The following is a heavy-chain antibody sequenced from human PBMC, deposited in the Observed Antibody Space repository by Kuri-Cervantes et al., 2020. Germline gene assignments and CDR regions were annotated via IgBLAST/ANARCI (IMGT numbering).Heavy chain of an antibody. J-gene: IGHJ4*02. CDR2: IWYDGSNK. V-gene: IGHV3-33*01. CDR3: VGEIGVKTFDY. D-gene: IGHD3-16*01. Sequence: GESLKISCAASGFTFSSYGMRWVRQAPGKGLEWVAVIWYDGSNKYYADSVKGRFTISRDNSKNTLYLQMNSLRVEDTAVYYCVGEIGVKTFDYWGQGPLVTVSS. CDR1: GFTFSSYG.